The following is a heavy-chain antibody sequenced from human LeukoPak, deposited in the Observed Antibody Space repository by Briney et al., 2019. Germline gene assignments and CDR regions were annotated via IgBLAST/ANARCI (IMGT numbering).Heavy chain of an antibody. J-gene: IGHJ4*02. Sequence: GGSLRLSCAGSGFSFSSYAMSWVRQAPGKGLEWVSAISHSSSGTYYVDSVKGRFIISRDNSKNTLFMQMNSLRAEDTAVYFCAKVINSGYYYYFDFWGQGTLVTVSS. D-gene: IGHD3-3*01. CDR1: GFSFSSYA. CDR2: ISHSSSGT. V-gene: IGHV3-23*01. CDR3: AKVINSGYYYYFDF.